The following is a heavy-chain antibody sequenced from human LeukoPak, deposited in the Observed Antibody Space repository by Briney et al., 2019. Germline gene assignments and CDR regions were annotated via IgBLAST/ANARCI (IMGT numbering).Heavy chain of an antibody. CDR3: ARGAEAETSPLDF. D-gene: IGHD6-13*01. CDR1: GYTFTGYY. J-gene: IGHJ4*02. V-gene: IGHV1-2*02. CDR2: INPKSGGT. Sequence: ASVKVSCKASGYTFTGYYMHWVRQAPGQGLEWLGWINPKSGGTDYAQQFQGRVTMTRDTSSSTDYLEVRSLRSDDTAVYYCARGAEAETSPLDFWGQGTPVTVSS.